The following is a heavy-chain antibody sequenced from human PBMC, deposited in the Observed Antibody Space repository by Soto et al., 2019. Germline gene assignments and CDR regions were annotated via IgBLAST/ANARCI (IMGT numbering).Heavy chain of an antibody. V-gene: IGHV3-30-3*01. CDR1: GFTFSSYA. Sequence: PGGSLRLSCAASGFTFSSYAMHWVRQAPGKGLEWVAVISYDGSNKYYADSVKGRFTISRDNSKNTLYLQMNSLRAEDTAVYYCARDPSIRYYFDYWGQGTLVTVSS. CDR2: ISYDGSNK. J-gene: IGHJ4*02. CDR3: ARDPSIRYYFDY. D-gene: IGHD4-17*01.